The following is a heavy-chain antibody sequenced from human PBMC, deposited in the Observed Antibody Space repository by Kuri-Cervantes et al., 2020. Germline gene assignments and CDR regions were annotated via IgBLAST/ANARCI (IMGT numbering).Heavy chain of an antibody. J-gene: IGHJ4*02. CDR3: ARAAAGSFDY. Sequence: SCTVSGGSISSGGYYWSWIRQHPGKGLEWIGYIYYSGSTYYNPSLKSRVTISVDTSKSQFSLKLSSVTAADTAVYYCARAAAGSFDYWGQGTLVTVSS. CDR2: IYYSGST. V-gene: IGHV4-31*02. CDR1: GGSISSGGYY. D-gene: IGHD6-13*01.